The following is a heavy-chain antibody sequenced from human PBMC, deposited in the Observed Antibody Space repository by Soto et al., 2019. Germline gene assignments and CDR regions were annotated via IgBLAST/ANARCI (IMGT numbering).Heavy chain of an antibody. CDR2: IWYDGSNK. D-gene: IGHD3-22*01. CDR3: ARGPNYYDSGGYYTLDY. V-gene: IGHV3-33*01. J-gene: IGHJ4*02. Sequence: GGSLRLSCAASGVTFSSYGMHWVRQAPGKGLEWVAVIWYDGSNKYYADSVKGRFTISRDNYKNTLYLQMNSLRAEDTAVYYCARGPNYYDSGGYYTLDYWGLGTLVTVSS. CDR1: GVTFSSYG.